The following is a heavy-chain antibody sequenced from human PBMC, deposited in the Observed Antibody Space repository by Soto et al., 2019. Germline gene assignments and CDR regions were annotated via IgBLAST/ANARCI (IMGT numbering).Heavy chain of an antibody. Sequence: QVQLQESGPGLVKPSGTLSLTGAVSGASISSSNWWSWVRQPPGKGLDWIGEIYHIGHTNYNPSLESRVTISVDKSKNQFSLRLSSVTAADTAIYYCARRTWGMDVWGQGTTVIVSS. V-gene: IGHV4-4*02. J-gene: IGHJ6*02. CDR1: GASISSSNW. D-gene: IGHD2-8*01. CDR2: IYHIGHT. CDR3: ARRTWGMDV.